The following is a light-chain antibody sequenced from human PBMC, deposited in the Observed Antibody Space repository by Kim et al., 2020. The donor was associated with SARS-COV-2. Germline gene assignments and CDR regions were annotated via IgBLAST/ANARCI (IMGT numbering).Light chain of an antibody. CDR1: QGISSY. Sequence: ASTGDRGNITCRASQGISSYLAWYQQKPGKAPKLRIYAGCTLQSGVPSRFSGSGSGTDFTLTISCLQSEDFATYCCQQYYSYPWTFGQGTKVDIK. CDR2: AGC. J-gene: IGKJ1*01. V-gene: IGKV1-8*01. CDR3: QQYYSYPWT.